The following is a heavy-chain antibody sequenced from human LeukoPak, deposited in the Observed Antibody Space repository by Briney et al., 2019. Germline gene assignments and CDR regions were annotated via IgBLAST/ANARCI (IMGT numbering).Heavy chain of an antibody. D-gene: IGHD3-22*01. CDR3: ARDRRLGYYYDSSGYSNGLYGY. CDR1: GYTFTSYY. Sequence: GASVKVSCKASGYTFTSYYMHWVRQAPGQGLEWMGIINPSGGSTSYAQKFQGRVTMTRDMSTSTVYMELSSLRSEDTAVYYCARDRRLGYYYDSSGYSNGLYGYWGQGTLVTVSS. V-gene: IGHV1-46*01. CDR2: INPSGGST. J-gene: IGHJ4*02.